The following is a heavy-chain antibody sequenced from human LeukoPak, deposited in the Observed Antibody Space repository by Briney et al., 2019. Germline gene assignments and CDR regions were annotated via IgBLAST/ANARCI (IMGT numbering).Heavy chain of an antibody. CDR3: ARSRDTAMEYYYYYYMDV. D-gene: IGHD5-18*01. J-gene: IGHJ6*03. CDR2: IKPSGGST. V-gene: IGHV1-46*01. CDR1: GYTFTSYY. Sequence: ASVTVSCTASGYTFTSYYMHWVRQAPGQGLEWMGLIKPSGGSTSYAQKFQGRVTMTRDTSTSTVYMELSSLRSEDTAVYYCARSRDTAMEYYYYYYMDVWGKGTTVTVSS.